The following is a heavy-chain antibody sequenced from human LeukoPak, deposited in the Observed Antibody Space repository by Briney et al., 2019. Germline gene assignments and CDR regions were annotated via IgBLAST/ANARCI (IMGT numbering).Heavy chain of an antibody. J-gene: IGHJ4*02. CDR3: ARPYYYDGHFDY. Sequence: ASVKVSCKASGYPFKTYGISWVRQAPGQGLEWMGWISAYNGNTNYAQNLQGRVTMPTDTSTSTAYMELRSLRSDDTAVYYCARPYYYDGHFDYWGQGTLVTVSS. CDR2: ISAYNGNT. D-gene: IGHD3-22*01. CDR1: GYPFKTYG. V-gene: IGHV1-18*01.